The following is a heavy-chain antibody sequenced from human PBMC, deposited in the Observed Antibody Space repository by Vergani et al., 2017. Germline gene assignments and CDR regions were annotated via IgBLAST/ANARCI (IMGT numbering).Heavy chain of an antibody. D-gene: IGHD6-19*01. Sequence: QLQLQESGPGLVKPSETLSLTCTVSGGSISSTSYYWGWLRPPPGKGLEWIGNIYYSGSTYYNPSLKSRVTISVDTSKNHFSLKLRSVTAADTAVYYCARGSGWLSHDYYYYMDVWGKGTTVTVSS. J-gene: IGHJ6*03. CDR1: GGSISSTSYY. CDR3: ARGSGWLSHDYYYYMDV. V-gene: IGHV4-39*01. CDR2: IYYSGST.